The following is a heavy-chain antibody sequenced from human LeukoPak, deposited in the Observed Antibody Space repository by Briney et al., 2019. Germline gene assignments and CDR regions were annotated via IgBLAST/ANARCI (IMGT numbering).Heavy chain of an antibody. CDR2: ISGSGGST. CDR3: AKEPLSSSSSFRFDY. CDR1: GFTFSSYA. J-gene: IGHJ4*02. V-gene: IGHV3-23*01. D-gene: IGHD6-6*01. Sequence: PGGSLRLSCAASGFTFSSYAMSWVRQAPGKGLEWVSAISGSGGSTYYADSVKGRFTISRDNSMNTLYLQMNSLRAEDTAVYYCAKEPLSSSSSFRFDYWGQGTLVTVSS.